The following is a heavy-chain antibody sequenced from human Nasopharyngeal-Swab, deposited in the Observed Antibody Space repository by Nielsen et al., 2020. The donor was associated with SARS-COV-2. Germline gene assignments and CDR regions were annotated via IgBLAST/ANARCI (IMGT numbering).Heavy chain of an antibody. J-gene: IGHJ4*02. Sequence: VRQMPGKGLEWVAVISYDGSNKYYADSVKGRFTISRDNSKNTLYLQMNSLRAEDTAVYYCAEDRGYSSSWYIFDYWGQGTLVTVSS. D-gene: IGHD6-13*01. V-gene: IGHV3-30*18. CDR2: ISYDGSNK. CDR3: AEDRGYSSSWYIFDY.